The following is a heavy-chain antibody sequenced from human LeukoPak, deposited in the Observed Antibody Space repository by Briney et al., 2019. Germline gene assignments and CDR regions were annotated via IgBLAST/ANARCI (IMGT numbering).Heavy chain of an antibody. Sequence: PSETLSLTCTVSGGSINSYYWSWIRQPPGKGLEWIGYIYYSGSTNYNPSLKSRVTISVDTSKNQFSLRLSSVTAADTAVYYCAREEMPGKFDYWGQGTLVTVSS. CDR2: IYYSGST. D-gene: IGHD1-26*01. V-gene: IGHV4-59*01. CDR1: GGSINSYY. CDR3: AREEMPGKFDY. J-gene: IGHJ4*02.